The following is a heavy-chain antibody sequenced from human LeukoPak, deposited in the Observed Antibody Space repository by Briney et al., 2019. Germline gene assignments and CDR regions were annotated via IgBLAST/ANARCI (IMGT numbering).Heavy chain of an antibody. J-gene: IGHJ4*02. D-gene: IGHD3-22*01. CDR3: ARDLYYYDSSGYYYAGGNGVYFDY. CDR1: GFTFSSYS. Sequence: RGSLRLPCAASGFTFSSYSMNRVRQAPGKGLKWVSSISSSSSYIYYADSVKGRFTISRDNAKNSLYLQMNSLRAEDTAVYYCARDLYYYDSSGYYYAGGNGVYFDYWGQGTLVTVSS. CDR2: ISSSSSYI. V-gene: IGHV3-21*01.